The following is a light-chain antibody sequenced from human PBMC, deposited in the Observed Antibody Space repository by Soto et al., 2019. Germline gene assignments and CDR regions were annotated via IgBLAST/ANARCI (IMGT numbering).Light chain of an antibody. CDR3: QQYGTSLT. CDR2: GAS. V-gene: IGKV3-20*01. J-gene: IGKJ1*01. Sequence: EIVMTQSPATLSVSPGERATLSFRASQTIGSNLAWYQQKHGQAPRLLIYGASSRATGIPDRFSGSGSGTDFTLTISRLEPDDFAVYYCQQYGTSLTFGQGTKVDIK. CDR1: QTIGSN.